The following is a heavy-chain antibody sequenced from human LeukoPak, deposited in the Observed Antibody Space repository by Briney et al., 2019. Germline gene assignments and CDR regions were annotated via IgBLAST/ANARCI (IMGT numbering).Heavy chain of an antibody. J-gene: IGHJ4*02. D-gene: IGHD2-15*01. V-gene: IGHV3-33*08. CDR1: GGSISSHY. CDR2: IWYDGSNK. Sequence: LSLTCTVSGGSISSHYWSWIRQPPGKGLEWVAVIWYDGSNKYYADSVKGRFTISRDNSKNTLYLQMNSLRAEDTAVYYCAREGCSGGSCQYYFDHWGQGTLVTVSS. CDR3: AREGCSGGSCQYYFDH.